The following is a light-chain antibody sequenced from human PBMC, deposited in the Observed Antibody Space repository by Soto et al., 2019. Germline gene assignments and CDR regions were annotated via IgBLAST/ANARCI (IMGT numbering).Light chain of an antibody. CDR1: QRITSNF. CDR2: GAS. V-gene: IGKV3-20*01. J-gene: IGKJ2*01. Sequence: EIVLTQSPVTLSSSPGERATLSCRASQRITSNFLAWFQQKAGLAPRLLIYGASTRASGVPDRFSGGWSGTDFVLTISRLEPEDFAVYYCQQYGRSPFTFGQGTKLQIK. CDR3: QQYGRSPFT.